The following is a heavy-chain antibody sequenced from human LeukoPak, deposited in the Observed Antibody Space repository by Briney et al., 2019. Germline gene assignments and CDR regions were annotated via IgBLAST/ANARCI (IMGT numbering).Heavy chain of an antibody. CDR3: ARGDFGGTNTAFDI. Sequence: ASVKVSCKTSGYTFTNYDIHWVRQAPGQGLEWMGWINPNSANTNYAQKLQGRVTFTRDTSLGIVYMELSGLTSEDAAVYFCARGDFGGTNTAFDIWGQGTLVAVSS. D-gene: IGHD4-23*01. V-gene: IGHV1-8*03. CDR2: INPNSANT. CDR1: GYTFTNYD. J-gene: IGHJ3*02.